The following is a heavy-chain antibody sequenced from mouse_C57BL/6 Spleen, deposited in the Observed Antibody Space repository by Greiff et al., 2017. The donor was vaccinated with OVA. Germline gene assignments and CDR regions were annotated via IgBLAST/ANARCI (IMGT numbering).Heavy chain of an antibody. V-gene: IGHV5-9*01. CDR3: ARHEGFAY. Sequence: EVQLVESGGGLVKPGGSLKLSCAASGFTFSSYTMSWVRQTPEKRLEWVATISGGGGNTYYPDSVKGRFTISRDNAKNTLYLQMSSLRSEDTALYDCARHEGFAYWGQGTLVTVSA. CDR1: GFTFSSYT. CDR2: ISGGGGNT. J-gene: IGHJ3*01.